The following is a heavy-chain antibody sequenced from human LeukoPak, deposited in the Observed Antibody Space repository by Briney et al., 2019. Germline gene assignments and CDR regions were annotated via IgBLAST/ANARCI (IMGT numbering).Heavy chain of an antibody. CDR2: ISSDGSST. J-gene: IGHJ4*02. D-gene: IGHD3-16*01. Sequence: GGSLRLSCAASGFTFSSYWMHWVRQAPGKGLVWVSRISSDGSSTDYADSVKGRFTISRDNAKNTLYLQMNSLRAEDTAVYYCTRKQIANTPFDYWGQGTLVSVSS. V-gene: IGHV3-74*01. CDR1: GFTFSSYW. CDR3: TRKQIANTPFDY.